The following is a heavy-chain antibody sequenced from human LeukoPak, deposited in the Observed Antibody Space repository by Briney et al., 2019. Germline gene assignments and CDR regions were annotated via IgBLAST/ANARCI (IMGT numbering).Heavy chain of an antibody. CDR1: GFTFGDYA. CDR2: IRSKAYGGTT. V-gene: IGHV3-49*03. D-gene: IGHD2-2*01. CDR3: TRDSCRYHHRFGTSCPNDAFDI. Sequence: GGSLRLSCTASGFTFGDYAMSWFRQAPGKGLEWVGFIRSKAYGGTTEYAASVKGRFTISRDDSKSIAYLQMNSLKTEDTAVYYCTRDSCRYHHRFGTSCPNDAFDIWGQGTMVTVSS. J-gene: IGHJ3*02.